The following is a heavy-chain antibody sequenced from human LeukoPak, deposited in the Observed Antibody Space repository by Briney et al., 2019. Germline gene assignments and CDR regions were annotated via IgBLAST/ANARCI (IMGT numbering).Heavy chain of an antibody. CDR1: GFTFSSYW. J-gene: IGHJ4*02. CDR3: ARELGKVPAAIRSIAAAGVFDY. D-gene: IGHD2-2*02. V-gene: IGHV3-7*01. CDR2: IKQDGSEK. Sequence: PGGSLRLSCAASGFTFSSYWMSWVRQAPGKGLEWVANIKQDGSEKYYVDSVKGRFTISRDNAKNSLYLQMNSLRAEDTAVYYCARELGKVPAAIRSIAAAGVFDYWGQGTLVTVSS.